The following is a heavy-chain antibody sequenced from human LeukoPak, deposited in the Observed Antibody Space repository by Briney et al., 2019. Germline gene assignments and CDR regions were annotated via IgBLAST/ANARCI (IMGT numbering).Heavy chain of an antibody. J-gene: IGHJ4*02. V-gene: IGHV3-21*01. CDR1: GFTFSSYS. Sequence: GGSLRLSCAASGFTFSSYSMNWVRQAPGKGLEWVSSISTSSTYIYYADSVKGRFTISRDNAKNSLYLQMNSLRAEDTAVYYCARDPPFIIGTIFFDYWGQGTLVTVSS. CDR3: ARDPPFIIGTIFFDY. CDR2: ISTSSTYI. D-gene: IGHD1-20*01.